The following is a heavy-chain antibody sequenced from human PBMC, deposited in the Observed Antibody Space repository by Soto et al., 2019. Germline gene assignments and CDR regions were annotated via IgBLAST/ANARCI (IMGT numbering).Heavy chain of an antibody. CDR2: IIPIFGTA. CDR3: ERVGKGVTTPAFDI. V-gene: IGHV1-69*06. J-gene: IGHJ3*02. D-gene: IGHD4-17*01. CDR1: GGTFSSYA. Sequence: SLKVSCKASGGTFSSYATSWALQAPGQGLEWMGGIIPIFGTANYAQKFQGRVTITADKSTSTAYMELSSLRSEDTAVYYCERVGKGVTTPAFDIWGQGTMVTVSS.